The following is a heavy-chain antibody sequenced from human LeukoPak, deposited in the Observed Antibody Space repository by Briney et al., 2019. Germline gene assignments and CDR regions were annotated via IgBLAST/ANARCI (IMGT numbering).Heavy chain of an antibody. CDR2: MNPSSGNT. CDR3: ATHTYYYSSGSFAY. J-gene: IGHJ4*02. Sequence: ASVKVSCKASGYTFTSYDINWVRQATGQGPEWMGWMNPSSGNTGFAQRFQGRVTMTRDTSINTPYLELSSLTSEDTAVYYCATHTYYYSSGSFAYWGQGTLVTVSS. V-gene: IGHV1-8*01. CDR1: GYTFTSYD. D-gene: IGHD3-10*01.